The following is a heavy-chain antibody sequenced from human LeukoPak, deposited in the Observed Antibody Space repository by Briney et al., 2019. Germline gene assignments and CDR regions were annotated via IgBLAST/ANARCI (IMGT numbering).Heavy chain of an antibody. V-gene: IGHV3-53*01. Sequence: GGSLRLSCTVSGFTVSSNSMSWVRQAPGKGLEWVSFIYSDNTHYSDSVKGRFTISRDNSKNTLYLQMNSLRAEDTAVYYCAKPGSSRGIAGRRPTKYYFDYWGQGTLVTVSS. CDR1: GFTVSSNS. CDR2: IYSDNT. CDR3: AKPGSSRGIAGRRPTKYYFDY. D-gene: IGHD6-6*01. J-gene: IGHJ4*02.